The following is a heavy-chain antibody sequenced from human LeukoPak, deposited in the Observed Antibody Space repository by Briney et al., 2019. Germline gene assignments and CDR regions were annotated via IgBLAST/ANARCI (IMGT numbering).Heavy chain of an antibody. CDR3: ARRGYGKTDY. Sequence: SETLSLTCTVSGGSTSSYYWSWIRQPPGKGLEWIGYIYYSGSTNYNPSLKSRVTISVDTSKNQFSLKLSSVTAADTAVYYCARRGYGKTDYWGQGTLVTVSS. J-gene: IGHJ4*02. CDR2: IYYSGST. CDR1: GGSTSSYY. D-gene: IGHD2-15*01. V-gene: IGHV4-59*12.